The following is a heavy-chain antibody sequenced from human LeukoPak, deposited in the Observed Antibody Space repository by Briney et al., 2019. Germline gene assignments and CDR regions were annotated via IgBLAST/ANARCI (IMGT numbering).Heavy chain of an antibody. CDR2: IYSDGST. CDR3: ARASGGHYGMDV. V-gene: IGHV3-53*01. J-gene: IGHJ6*02. Sequence: PGGSLRLSCAASEFAVSSNYMTWVRQAPGKGLEWVSLIYSDGSTYYGDSVKGRFTVSRDNSKNTLYLQMHSLRAEDTAMYYCARASGGHYGMDVWGQGTTVTVSS. CDR1: EFAVSSNY.